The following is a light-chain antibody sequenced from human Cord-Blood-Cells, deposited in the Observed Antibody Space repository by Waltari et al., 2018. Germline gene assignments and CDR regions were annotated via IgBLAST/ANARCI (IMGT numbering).Light chain of an antibody. J-gene: IGLJ3*02. V-gene: IGLV3-21*04. CDR3: QVWDSSSDQV. Sequence: SYVLTQPPSVSVAPGKTARITCGGNNIGRKSVHWYQQKPGQAPVLVIYYDSVRPSGIPERFSVSNSGNTATLTISRVEAGDEADYYCQVWDSSSDQVFGGGTKLTVL. CDR2: YDS. CDR1: NIGRKS.